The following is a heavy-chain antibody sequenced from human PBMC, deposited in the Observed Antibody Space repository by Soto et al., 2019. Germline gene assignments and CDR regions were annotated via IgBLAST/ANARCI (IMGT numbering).Heavy chain of an antibody. Sequence: GGSLRLSCEASGFALSPYWMSWVRQAPGKGLEWVASINQIGSVKHYVDSVRGRFTISRDNAKNSLFLQMNSLSAEDTAVYYCARTSRLPYYFDYWGQGTLVTVSS. CDR3: ARTSRLPYYFDY. J-gene: IGHJ4*02. D-gene: IGHD6-25*01. V-gene: IGHV3-7*03. CDR1: GFALSPYW. CDR2: INQIGSVK.